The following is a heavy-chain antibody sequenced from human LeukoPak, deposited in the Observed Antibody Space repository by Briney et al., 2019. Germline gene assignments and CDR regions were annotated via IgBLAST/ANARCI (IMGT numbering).Heavy chain of an antibody. CDR3: ARWLGSARKPLDY. CDR2: INANSGDT. D-gene: IGHD3-10*01. CDR1: GHTFTGYY. V-gene: IGHV1-2*02. Sequence: ASVKVSCKASGHTFTGYYIHWVRQAPGQGLEWMGWINANSGDTNYAQKFQGRVTMTRDTSISTAYMELSRLRSDDTAVYYCARWLGSARKPLDYWGQGTLVTVSS. J-gene: IGHJ4*02.